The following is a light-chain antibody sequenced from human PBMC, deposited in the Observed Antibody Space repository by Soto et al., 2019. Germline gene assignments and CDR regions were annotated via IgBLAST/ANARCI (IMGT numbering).Light chain of an antibody. Sequence: DIVMTQSPDSLTVSLGERATINCKSSQSILSSSNNKNYLVWYQQKPGQPPKVLINWASTRESGVPNRFSGSGSGANFTLTISSLQAEAGAVYYCQQYYSTPPTFGGGTKLEIK. J-gene: IGKJ4*01. CDR3: QQYYSTPPT. CDR2: WAS. V-gene: IGKV4-1*01. CDR1: QSILSSSNNKNY.